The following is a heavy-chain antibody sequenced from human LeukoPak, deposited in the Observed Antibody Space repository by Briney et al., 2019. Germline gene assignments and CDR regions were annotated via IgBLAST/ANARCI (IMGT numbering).Heavy chain of an antibody. CDR1: GFTFSSYS. D-gene: IGHD1-26*01. V-gene: IGHV3-30*02. Sequence: GGSLRLSCAASGFTFSSYSMNWVRQAPGKGLEWVAFIRYDGSNKYYADSVKGRFTISRDNSKNTLYLQMNSLRAEDTAVYYCERWSDSGSYQWPIDAFDIWGQGTMVTVSS. CDR2: IRYDGSNK. J-gene: IGHJ3*02. CDR3: ERWSDSGSYQWPIDAFDI.